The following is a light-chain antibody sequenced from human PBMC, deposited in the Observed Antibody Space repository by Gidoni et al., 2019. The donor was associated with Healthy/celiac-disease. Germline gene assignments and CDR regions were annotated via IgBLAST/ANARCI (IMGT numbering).Light chain of an antibody. Sequence: DIPMTQSPSTLSASVGDRVTITCRASQSIGSWLAWYQQKPGKAPTLLIYKASSLESGVPSMFSGSVSGTEFTLTISSLQPDDFATYSCQQYNSYPYTFGQGTKLEIK. J-gene: IGKJ2*01. V-gene: IGKV1-5*03. CDR3: QQYNSYPYT. CDR2: KAS. CDR1: QSIGSW.